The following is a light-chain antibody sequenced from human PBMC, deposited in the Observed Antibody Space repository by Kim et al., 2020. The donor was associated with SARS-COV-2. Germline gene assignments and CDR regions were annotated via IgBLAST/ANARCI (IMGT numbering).Light chain of an antibody. CDR1: SSDVGDYNY. Sequence: QSALTQPASVSGSPGQSITISCTGTSSDVGDYNYVSWYQQYPGKAPKVMIYDVSNRPSGVSNRFSGSKSGNTASLTISGLQAEDEADYYCSSYTSSSTLVVFGGGTQLTVL. J-gene: IGLJ2*01. CDR3: SSYTSSSTLVV. CDR2: DVS. V-gene: IGLV2-14*03.